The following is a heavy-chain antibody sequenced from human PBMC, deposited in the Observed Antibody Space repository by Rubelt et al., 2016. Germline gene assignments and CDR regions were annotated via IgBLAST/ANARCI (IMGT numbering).Heavy chain of an antibody. Sequence: VQLLESGGGLVKPGGSLRLSCAASGFTFSEHYMSWIRQAPGKGLECVSSISSSSSYINYADSGKGRFTISSDNAKNARYLQMNSLRAEETAVYYCARQPLYYDCWSGYYAVEGGQGTLVTVSS. J-gene: IGHJ4*02. CDR3: ARQPLYYDCWSGYYAVE. CDR1: GFTFSEHY. D-gene: IGHD3-3*01. CDR2: ISSSSSYI. V-gene: IGHV3-11*03.